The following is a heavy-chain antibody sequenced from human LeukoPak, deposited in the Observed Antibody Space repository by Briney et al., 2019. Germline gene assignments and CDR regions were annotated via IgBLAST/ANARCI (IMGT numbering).Heavy chain of an antibody. V-gene: IGHV4-39*01. D-gene: IGHD3-22*01. CDR1: GGSISSSSYY. J-gene: IGHJ4*02. CDR2: IYYSGST. Sequence: SETLSLTCTVSGGSISSSSYYWGWIRQPPGKGLEWIGSIYYSGSTYYNPSLKSRVTISVDTSKNQFSLNLSSVTAADTAVYYCARLDYYDSSGYLDYWGQGTLVTVSS. CDR3: ARLDYYDSSGYLDY.